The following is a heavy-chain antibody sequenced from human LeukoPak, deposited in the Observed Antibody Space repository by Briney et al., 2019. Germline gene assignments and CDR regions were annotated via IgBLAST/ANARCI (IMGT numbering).Heavy chain of an antibody. Sequence: SVKVSCKASGGTFRSYAFTWVRQAPGQGLEWMGGIIPVLGIANYAQKFQGRVTITADESTSTAFMELSSLISEDTAVYYCAAPQSRISSYYYVMDVWGQGTLVTVSS. CDR3: AAPQSRISSYYYVMDV. V-gene: IGHV1-69*10. CDR2: IIPVLGIA. CDR1: GGTFRSYA. J-gene: IGHJ6*02. D-gene: IGHD2-15*01.